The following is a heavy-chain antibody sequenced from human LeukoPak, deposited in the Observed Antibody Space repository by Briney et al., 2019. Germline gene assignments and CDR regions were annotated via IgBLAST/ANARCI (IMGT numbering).Heavy chain of an antibody. CDR1: GGSLMTYY. V-gene: IGHV4-4*07. CDR2: VYTHGGT. CDR3: ASGSDSIGYTGGGILDY. D-gene: IGHD6-19*01. Sequence: SETLSLTCTVSGGSLMTYYWIWMRQPAGKGLGWMGRVYTHGGTNYNPSLKSRLTVSVGTSKNQFFLSLSSVTAAGTAVYYCASGSDSIGYTGGGILDYWGQGILVTVSS. J-gene: IGHJ4*02.